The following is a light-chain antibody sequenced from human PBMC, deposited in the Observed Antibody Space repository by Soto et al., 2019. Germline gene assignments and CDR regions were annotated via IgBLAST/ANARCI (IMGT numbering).Light chain of an antibody. J-gene: IGKJ4*01. CDR3: QQRPNLLT. CDR1: QSLSSY. CDR2: DAS. V-gene: IGKV3-11*01. Sequence: EIVLTQSPATLSLSPGERATLSCRASQSLSSYLAWYQQKPGQAPRLLIYDASNRATGIPARFSGSGSGTDLTLTSRSRETEDFAVYCCQQRPNLLTFGGGTKVGIK.